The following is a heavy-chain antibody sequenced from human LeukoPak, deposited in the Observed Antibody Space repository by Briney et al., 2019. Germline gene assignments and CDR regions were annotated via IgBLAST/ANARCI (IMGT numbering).Heavy chain of an antibody. CDR3: ARGYYNYYYYYMDV. CDR2: IYYSGNT. V-gene: IGHV4-59*01. CDR1: GGSISSYS. J-gene: IGHJ6*03. Sequence: PSETLSLTCTVSGGSISSYSWSWIRQPPGKGLEWIGNIYYSGNTNYNPSLKSRVTISVDTSKNQFSLKLSSVTAADTAVYYCARGYYNYYYYYMDVWGKGTTVTISS. D-gene: IGHD2-8*01.